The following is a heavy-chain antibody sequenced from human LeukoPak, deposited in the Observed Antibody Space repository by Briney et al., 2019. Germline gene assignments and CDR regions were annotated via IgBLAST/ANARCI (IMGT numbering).Heavy chain of an antibody. CDR3: AKDPYRVVVATGNYLDP. D-gene: IGHD2-15*01. CDR1: GFTFSSYG. V-gene: IGHV3-30*18. Sequence: GGSLRLSCAASGFTFSSYGMHWVRQAPGKGLEWVAVISHDGSNINYGDSVKGRFTISRDNSQNMLYLQMNSLRAEDTAMYYCAKDPYRVVVATGNYLDPWGQGTLVTVSS. J-gene: IGHJ5*02. CDR2: ISHDGSNI.